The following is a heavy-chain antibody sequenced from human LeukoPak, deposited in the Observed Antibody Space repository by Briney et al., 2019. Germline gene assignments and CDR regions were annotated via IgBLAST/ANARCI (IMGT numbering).Heavy chain of an antibody. Sequence: SETLSLTCTVSGGSISSSSYYWGWIRQPPGKGLEWIGSIYYSGSTYYNPSLKSRVTISVDTSKNQFSLKLSSVTAADTAVYYCARDRDSTIDYWGQGTLVTVSS. D-gene: IGHD3-22*01. CDR2: IYYSGST. CDR3: ARDRDSTIDY. V-gene: IGHV4-39*07. J-gene: IGHJ4*02. CDR1: GGSISSSSYY.